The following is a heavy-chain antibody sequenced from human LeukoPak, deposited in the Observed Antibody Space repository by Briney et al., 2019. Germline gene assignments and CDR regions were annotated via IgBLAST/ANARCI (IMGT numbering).Heavy chain of an antibody. CDR3: ATAVFGATFDY. J-gene: IGHJ4*02. V-gene: IGHV1-24*01. D-gene: IGHD3-10*02. CDR1: GYTLTELS. Sequence: ASVKVSCKVSGYTLTELSIHWVRQAPGKGLERMGYFDPEDAETIYAQKFQGRVTMTEDTSTDTAYMDLSSLRSEDTAVYYCATAVFGATFDYWGQGTLVTVSS. CDR2: FDPEDAET.